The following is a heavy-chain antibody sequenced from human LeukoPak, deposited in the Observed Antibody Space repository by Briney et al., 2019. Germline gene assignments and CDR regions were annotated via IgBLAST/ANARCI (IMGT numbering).Heavy chain of an antibody. J-gene: IGHJ4*02. CDR2: ISGSGVRT. Sequence: GGSLRLSCAASGFTFSRFWMNWVRQAPGKGLEWVSLISGSGVRTYYADSVKGRFTISRDTSKNTLYLQMNSLRAEDTAVYFCAKEPRHCDADCFSLLDSWGQGTLVTVSS. V-gene: IGHV3-23*01. CDR3: AKEPRHCDADCFSLLDS. CDR1: GFTFSRFW. D-gene: IGHD2-21*02.